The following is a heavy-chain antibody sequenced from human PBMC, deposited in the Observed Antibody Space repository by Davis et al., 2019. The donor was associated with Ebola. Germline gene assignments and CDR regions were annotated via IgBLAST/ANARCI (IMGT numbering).Heavy chain of an antibody. CDR2: IYPGDSDT. CDR1: GYSFNTYW. D-gene: IGHD6-6*01. Sequence: PGGSLRLSCKGYGYSFNTYWIGWVRQMPGKGLEWMGIIYPGDSDTRYSPSFQGQVTIPADKSISTAYLQWSSLKASDTAMYYCARHGSRYSSSFRYFDLWGRGTLVTVSS. V-gene: IGHV5-51*01. CDR3: ARHGSRYSSSFRYFDL. J-gene: IGHJ2*01.